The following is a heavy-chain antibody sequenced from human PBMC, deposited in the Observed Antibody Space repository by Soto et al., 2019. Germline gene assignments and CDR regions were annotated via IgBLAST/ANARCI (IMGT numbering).Heavy chain of an antibody. Sequence: SETLSLTCTVSGGSISSSSYYWGWIRQPPGKGLEWIGSIYYSGSTYYNPSLKSRVTISVDTSKNQFSLKLSSVTAADTAVYYCARHGTVTGYFDYWGQGTLVTVSS. J-gene: IGHJ4*02. V-gene: IGHV4-39*01. CDR1: GGSISSSSYY. CDR2: IYYSGST. CDR3: ARHGTVTGYFDY. D-gene: IGHD4-4*01.